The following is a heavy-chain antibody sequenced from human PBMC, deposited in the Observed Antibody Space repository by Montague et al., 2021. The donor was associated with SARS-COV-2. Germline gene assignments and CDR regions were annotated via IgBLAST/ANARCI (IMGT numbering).Heavy chain of an antibody. CDR3: ARKASRGITSFGVVTASYYFDF. CDR2: IYYSGST. D-gene: IGHD3-3*01. J-gene: IGHJ4*02. CDR1: DGSISSSSYY. Sequence: SETLSLTCTVSDGSISSSSYYWGWIRQPPGKGLEWIGSIYYSGSTYYNPSLKSRVTIAVDTSKNQFSLKLRSVTAADTAVYYCARKASRGITSFGVVTASYYFDFWGQGTMVTVSS. V-gene: IGHV4-39*01.